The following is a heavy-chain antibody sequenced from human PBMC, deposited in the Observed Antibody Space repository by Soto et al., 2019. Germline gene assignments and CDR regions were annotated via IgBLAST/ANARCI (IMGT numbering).Heavy chain of an antibody. CDR3: AKDPIVVVVAATDWYFDL. CDR1: GFTFSSYA. Sequence: EVQLLESGGGLVQPGGSLRLSCAASGFTFSSYAMSWVRQAPGKGLEWVSAISGSGGSTYYADSVKGRFTISRDNSKNTLYLQMTSLRAEDTAVYYCAKDPIVVVVAATDWYFDLWGRGTLVTVSS. V-gene: IGHV3-23*01. J-gene: IGHJ2*01. CDR2: ISGSGGST. D-gene: IGHD2-15*01.